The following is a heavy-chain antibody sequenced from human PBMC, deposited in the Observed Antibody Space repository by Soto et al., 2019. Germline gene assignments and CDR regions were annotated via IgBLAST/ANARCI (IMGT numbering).Heavy chain of an antibody. V-gene: IGHV3-23*01. D-gene: IGHD2-15*01. J-gene: IGHJ4*02. CDR3: AKDPYCSGGSCYAGLFDY. Sequence: GGSLRLSCAASGFTFSSYAMSWVRQAPGKGLEWVSAISGSGGSTYYADSVKGRFTISRDNSKNTLYLQMNSLRAEDTAVYYCAKDPYCSGGSCYAGLFDYWGQGTLVTVSS. CDR1: GFTFSSYA. CDR2: ISGSGGST.